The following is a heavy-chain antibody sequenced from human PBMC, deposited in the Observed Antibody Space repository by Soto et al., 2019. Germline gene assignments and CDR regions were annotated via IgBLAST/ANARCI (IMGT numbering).Heavy chain of an antibody. Sequence: SSETLSLTCTVSGDSITSNSYFWAWIRQPPGKGLEWIGSIYYSGTTYYNPSLKSRVTISVDRSKNQFSLKLSSVTAADTAVYYGARHFSVDYFNYWGQGALVTVSS. CDR3: ARHFSVDYFNY. V-gene: IGHV4-39*01. CDR1: GDSITSNSYF. J-gene: IGHJ4*02. CDR2: IYYSGTT.